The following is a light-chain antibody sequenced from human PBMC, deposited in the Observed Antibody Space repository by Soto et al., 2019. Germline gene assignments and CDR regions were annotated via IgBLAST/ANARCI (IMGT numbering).Light chain of an antibody. CDR2: GNS. CDR1: SSNIGAGYD. Sequence: QSVLTQPPSVSGAPGQRVTISCTGSSSNIGAGYDVHWYQQLPGTAPKLLIYGNSNRPSGVPDRFSGSKSGTAASLAITGLEAEDEEDYYCQSSDSSLSYVFGTGTKVPVL. V-gene: IGLV1-40*01. J-gene: IGLJ1*01. CDR3: QSSDSSLSYV.